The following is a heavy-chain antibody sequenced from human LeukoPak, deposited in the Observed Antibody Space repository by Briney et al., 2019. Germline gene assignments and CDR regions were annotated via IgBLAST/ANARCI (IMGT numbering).Heavy chain of an antibody. CDR2: IWYDGSNK. J-gene: IGHJ4*02. CDR3: AKSNGYDFWSGYYDY. D-gene: IGHD3-3*01. V-gene: IGHV3-33*06. CDR1: GFTFSSYG. Sequence: GGSLRLSCAASGFTFSSYGMHWVRQAPGKGLEWVAVIWYDGSNKYYADSVKGRFTISRDNSKNTLYLQMNSLRAEDTAVYYCAKSNGYDFWSGYYDYWGQGTLVTVSS.